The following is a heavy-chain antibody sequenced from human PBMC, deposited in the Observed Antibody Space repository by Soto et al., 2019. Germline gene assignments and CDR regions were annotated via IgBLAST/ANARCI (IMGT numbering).Heavy chain of an antibody. CDR3: ARVGYSGYFDY. J-gene: IGHJ4*02. D-gene: IGHD3-22*01. CDR2: IYYSGST. V-gene: IGHV4-31*03. Sequence: SETLSLTCTVSGGSISSGGYYWSLFLQHPGKGLEWIGYIYYSGSTYYNPSLKSRVTISVDTSKNQFSLKLSSVTAADTAVYYCARVGYSGYFDYWGQGTLVTVSS. CDR1: GGSISSGGYY.